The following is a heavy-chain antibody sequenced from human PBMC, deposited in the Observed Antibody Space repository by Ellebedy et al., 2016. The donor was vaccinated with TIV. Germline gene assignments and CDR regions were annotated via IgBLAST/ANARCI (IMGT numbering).Heavy chain of an antibody. V-gene: IGHV4-61*08. D-gene: IGHD6-19*01. CDR1: AGSVTTEGRT. CDR3: ATHRDEWLTTGLEY. J-gene: IGHJ4*02. CDR2: IYNGGAT. Sequence: MPSETLSLTCSFSAGSVTTEGRTWTWTRQPPGGGLQLIGYIYNGGATNYNVSLRGRATIDVDTSNNQISLQLRSVTAEDTAVYYCATHRDEWLTTGLEYWGQGTVVIVSS.